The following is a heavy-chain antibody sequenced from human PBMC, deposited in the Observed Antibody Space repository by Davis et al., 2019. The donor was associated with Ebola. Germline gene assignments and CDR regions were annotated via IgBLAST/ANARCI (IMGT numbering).Heavy chain of an antibody. D-gene: IGHD2-8*01. Sequence: ASVKVSCKASGYTFTSYYMHWVRQAPGQGLEWMGIINPSGGSTSYAQKFQGRVTMTRDTSTSTVYMELSSLRSEDTAVYYCARVKKGCTNGVCYPNWFDPWGQGTLVTVSS. CDR2: INPSGGST. CDR3: ARVKKGCTNGVCYPNWFDP. V-gene: IGHV1-46*01. J-gene: IGHJ5*02. CDR1: GYTFTSYY.